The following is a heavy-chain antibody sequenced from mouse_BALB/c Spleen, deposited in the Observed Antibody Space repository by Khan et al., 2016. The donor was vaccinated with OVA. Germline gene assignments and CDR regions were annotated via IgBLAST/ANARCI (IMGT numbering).Heavy chain of an antibody. V-gene: IGHV1-7*01. D-gene: IGHD1-1*01. Sequence: LEESGAELAKPGASVKMSCKASGYTFTNYWMHWVKQRPGQGLEWIGYINPSTDYTEYNQKFKDKATLTADKSSSTAYIQLTSLTSEDSALYYCVNNGSSSAWFTYWGQGTLVTVSA. J-gene: IGHJ3*01. CDR2: INPSTDYT. CDR1: GYTFTNYW. CDR3: VNNGSSSAWFTY.